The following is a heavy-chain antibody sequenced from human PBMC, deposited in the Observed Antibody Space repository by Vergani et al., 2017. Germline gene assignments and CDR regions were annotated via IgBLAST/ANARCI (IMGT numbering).Heavy chain of an antibody. CDR2: IGVDGDR. CDR1: GFTFSSND. V-gene: IGHV3-13*01. CDR3: AKEFWGAGNCYGWNHLEV. Sequence: EVQLVESGGGLVQPGGSLRLSCTVSGFTFSSNDFHWVRQTAGKGLEWVSSIGVDGDRYYSDSVKGRFTISRDNGQSYLYLDMDNLRVEDTAVYFCAKEFWGAGNCYGWNHLEVWGEGTSVTGSS. D-gene: IGHD1-1*01. J-gene: IGHJ6*04.